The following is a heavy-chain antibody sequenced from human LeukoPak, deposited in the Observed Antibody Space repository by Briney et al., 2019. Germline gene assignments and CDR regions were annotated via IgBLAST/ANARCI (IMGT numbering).Heavy chain of an antibody. CDR3: AKDLLWFGELLSSSAGDY. CDR2: IRYDGSNK. D-gene: IGHD3-10*01. CDR1: GFTFSSYG. V-gene: IGHV3-30*02. Sequence: PGGSLRLSCAASGFTFSSYGMHWVRQAPGKGLEWVAFIRYDGSNKYCADSVKGRFTISRDNSKNTLYLQMNSLRAEDTAVYYCAKDLLWFGELLSSSAGDYWGQGTLVTVSS. J-gene: IGHJ4*02.